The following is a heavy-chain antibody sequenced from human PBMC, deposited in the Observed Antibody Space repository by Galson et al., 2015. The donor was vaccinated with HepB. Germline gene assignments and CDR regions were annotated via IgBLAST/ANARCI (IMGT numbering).Heavy chain of an antibody. CDR3: TKEKGDHYDTAGWVDY. D-gene: IGHD3-22*01. J-gene: IGHJ4*02. V-gene: IGHV3-30*18. CDR2: ISYDGSFT. Sequence: SLRLSCAASGFTFRSYDMHWVRQAPGKGLEWVAVISYDGSFTYYADSVKGRFTISRDNSKNTLYLQMNSLRAEDTAVYYCTKEKGDHYDTAGWVDYWGQGTLVTVSS. CDR1: GFTFRSYD.